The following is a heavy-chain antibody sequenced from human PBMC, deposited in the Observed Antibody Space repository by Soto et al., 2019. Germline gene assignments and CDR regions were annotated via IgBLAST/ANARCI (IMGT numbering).Heavy chain of an antibody. CDR2: IASSGGT. D-gene: IGHD7-27*01. CDR3: ARELGKSGMDF. V-gene: IGHV4-61*01. CDR1: GASVSSGSHY. J-gene: IGHJ6*02. Sequence: PSETLSLTCTVSGASVSSGSHYWTWIRQPPGKGLEWIGYIASSGGTNYSPSLKSRDTISLDTSKNQFSLILSSVTAADTAVYYCARELGKSGMDFWXQGTTVTVSS.